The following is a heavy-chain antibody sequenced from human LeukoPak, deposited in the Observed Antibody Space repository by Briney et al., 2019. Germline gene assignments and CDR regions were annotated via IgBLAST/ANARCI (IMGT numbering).Heavy chain of an antibody. D-gene: IGHD1-26*01. Sequence: PSETLSLTCPVSGGSITSSSYYWGWIRQPPGKGLEWIGTIYYSGTTYYNPSLKSRVTISVDTSKNQFSLKLSSVTAADTAVYYCARGPSILGPTDWGQGTLATVSS. J-gene: IGHJ4*02. CDR1: GGSITSSSYY. CDR3: ARGPSILGPTD. V-gene: IGHV4-39*07. CDR2: IYYSGTT.